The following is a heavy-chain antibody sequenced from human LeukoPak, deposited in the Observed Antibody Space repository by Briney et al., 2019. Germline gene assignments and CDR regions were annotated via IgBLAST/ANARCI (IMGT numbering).Heavy chain of an antibody. CDR1: GYTFTSYY. J-gene: IGHJ4*02. Sequence: ASVKVSCKASGYTFTSYYMHWVRQAPGQGLEWMGIINPSGGSTSYAQKFQGRVTMTRDTSTSSVYLELSSLRAEDTAVYYCARGIYNTYLDYWGQGTLVTVSS. D-gene: IGHD1-1*01. CDR2: INPSGGST. CDR3: ARGIYNTYLDY. V-gene: IGHV1-46*01.